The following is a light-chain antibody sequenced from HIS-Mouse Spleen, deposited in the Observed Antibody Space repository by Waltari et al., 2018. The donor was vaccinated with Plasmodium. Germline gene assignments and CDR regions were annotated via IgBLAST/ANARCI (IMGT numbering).Light chain of an antibody. CDR1: KLGYNS. CDR2: QDS. Sequence: SSELPQPLSLSVSLGQTASVPCSGVKLGYNSACWYQQTPGQSPVLVIYQDSKRPSGIPERFSGSNSGNTATLTISGTQAMDEADYYCQAWDSSTVVFGGGTKLTVL. J-gene: IGLJ2*01. CDR3: QAWDSSTVV. V-gene: IGLV3-1*01.